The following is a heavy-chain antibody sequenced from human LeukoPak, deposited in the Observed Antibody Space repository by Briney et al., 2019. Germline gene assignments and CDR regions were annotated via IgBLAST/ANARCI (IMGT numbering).Heavy chain of an antibody. V-gene: IGHV3-7*01. CDR1: GFTFTNYW. CDR2: INQGGSDK. CDR3: TRDRSRAEDD. Sequence: GGSLRLSCAASGFTFTNYWMSWVRQAPGKGLEWVANINQGGSDKYYVDSVKGRFTISRDNANNLLYLQMNSLRGEDTAVYYCTRDRSRAEDDWGQGTLVTVSS. J-gene: IGHJ4*02. D-gene: IGHD1-14*01.